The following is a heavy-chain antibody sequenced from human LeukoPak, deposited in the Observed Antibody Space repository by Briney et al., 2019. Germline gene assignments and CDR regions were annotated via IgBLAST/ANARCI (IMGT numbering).Heavy chain of an antibody. CDR2: INHSGST. D-gene: IGHD1-14*01. J-gene: IGHJ4*02. CDR1: GGSFSGYY. V-gene: IGHV4-34*01. CDR3: ARGGLTGGFDY. Sequence: PSETLSLTCAVYGGSFSGYYWSWIRQPPGKGLEWIGEINHSGSTNYNPSLKSRVTISVDTSKNQFSLKLSSVTAADTAVYYRARGGLTGGFDYWGQGTLVTVSS.